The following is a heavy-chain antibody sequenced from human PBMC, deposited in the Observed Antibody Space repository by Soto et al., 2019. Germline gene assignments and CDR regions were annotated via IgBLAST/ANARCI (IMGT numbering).Heavy chain of an antibody. V-gene: IGHV1-46*01. CDR2: INPSGGGT. J-gene: IGHJ6*02. CDR1: GYTFTSYY. Sequence: RASVKVSCKASGYTFTSYYMHWVRQAPGQGLEWMGIINPSGGGTSYAQKFQGRVTMTRDTSTSTVYMELSRLRSDDTAVYYCARAYSNPSNYYYGMDVWGQGTTVTVSS. CDR3: ARAYSNPSNYYYGMDV. D-gene: IGHD4-4*01.